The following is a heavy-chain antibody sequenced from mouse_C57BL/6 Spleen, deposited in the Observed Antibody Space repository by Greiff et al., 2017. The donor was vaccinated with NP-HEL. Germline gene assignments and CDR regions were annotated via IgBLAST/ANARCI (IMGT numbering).Heavy chain of an antibody. CDR1: GYSFTDYN. Sequence: EVQLQQSGPELVKPGASVKISCKASGYSFTDYNMNWVKQSNGKSLEWIGVINPNYGTTSYNQKFKGKATLTVDQSSSTAYMQLNSLTSEDSAVYYWAIGDYYGSSYVGYFDVWGTGTTVTVSS. V-gene: IGHV1-39*01. CDR2: INPNYGTT. D-gene: IGHD1-1*01. CDR3: AIGDYYGSSYVGYFDV. J-gene: IGHJ1*03.